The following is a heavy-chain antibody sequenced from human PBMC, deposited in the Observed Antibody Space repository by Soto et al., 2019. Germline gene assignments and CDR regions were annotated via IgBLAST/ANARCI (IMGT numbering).Heavy chain of an antibody. CDR3: ARNVVVPAPAAFDI. V-gene: IGHV4-59*08. CDR1: GGSISSYY. D-gene: IGHD2-2*01. Sequence: SETLSLTCSVSGGSISSYYWSWIRQPPGKGLEWIGYIYYSGSTNYSPSLKSRVTISVDTSKNQFSLKLSSVTAADTAVYYCARNVVVPAPAAFDIWGQGTMVTVSS. CDR2: IYYSGST. J-gene: IGHJ3*02.